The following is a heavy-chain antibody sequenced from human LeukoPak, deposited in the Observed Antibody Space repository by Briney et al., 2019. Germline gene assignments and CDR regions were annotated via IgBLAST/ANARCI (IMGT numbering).Heavy chain of an antibody. Sequence: AETLSLTCTVSGGSISSYYWIWIRQPPGKGPEWIGYIYYSGTTNYTPSLKRRVTISVATYKHHSPLKLSSVTAADTAVYYCARGVYIAAAQYGYWGQGTLVTVSS. CDR1: GGSISSYY. CDR2: IYYSGTT. CDR3: ARGVYIAAAQYGY. J-gene: IGHJ4*02. D-gene: IGHD6-13*01. V-gene: IGHV4-59*01.